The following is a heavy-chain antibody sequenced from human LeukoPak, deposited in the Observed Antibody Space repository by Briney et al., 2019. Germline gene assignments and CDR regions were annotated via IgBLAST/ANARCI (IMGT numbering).Heavy chain of an antibody. CDR3: ARDGIAAALFDY. CDR2: ISYDGSNK. CDR1: GFTFSSYG. J-gene: IGHJ4*02. D-gene: IGHD6-13*01. V-gene: IGHV3-30*03. Sequence: GGSLRLSCAASGFTFSSYGMHWVRQAPGKGLEWGAVISYDGSNKYYADSVKGRFTISRDNSKNTLYLQMNSLRAEDTAVYYCARDGIAAALFDYWGQGTLVTVSS.